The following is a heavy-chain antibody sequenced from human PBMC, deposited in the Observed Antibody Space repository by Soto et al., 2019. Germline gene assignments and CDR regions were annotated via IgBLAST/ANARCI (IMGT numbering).Heavy chain of an antibody. V-gene: IGHV1-69*02. CDR3: ARPSTTATGGVEQ. CDR2: FTPILGVA. CDR1: GVTFNNST. Sequence: QVQLVQSGAEVKQPGSSVKVSCKASGVTFNNSTVNWVRQAPGQGLEWMGRFTPILGVANNAQKFQGRLTLSVEKSTSTAYMELSSMRSEDTAVYYYARPSTTATGGVEQWGQGTQVIVSS. J-gene: IGHJ4*02. D-gene: IGHD2-8*02.